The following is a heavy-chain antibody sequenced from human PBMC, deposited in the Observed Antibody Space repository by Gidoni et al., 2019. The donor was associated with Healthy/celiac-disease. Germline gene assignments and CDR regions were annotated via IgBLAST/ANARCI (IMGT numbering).Heavy chain of an antibody. CDR2: INHSGST. J-gene: IGHJ4*02. V-gene: IGHV4-34*01. Sequence: QVQLQQWGAGLLKPSETLSLTCAVSGGSFSGYYWSWIRQPPGKGLEWIGEINHSGSTNYNPSLKSRVTISVDTSKNQFSLKLSSVTAADTAVYYCARAGCSSTSCYFWGHDYWGQGTLVTVSS. CDR3: ARAGCSSTSCYFWGHDY. CDR1: GGSFSGYY. D-gene: IGHD2-2*01.